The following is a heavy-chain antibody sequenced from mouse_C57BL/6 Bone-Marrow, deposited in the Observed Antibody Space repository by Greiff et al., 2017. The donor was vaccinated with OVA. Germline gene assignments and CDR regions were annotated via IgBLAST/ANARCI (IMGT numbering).Heavy chain of an antibody. Sequence: EVQLVESGGDLVKPGGSLKLSCAASGFTFSSYGMSWVRQIPDKRLEWVATISSGGSYTYYPDSVKGRFTISRDNAKNTLYLQMSSLKSEDTAMYYYAGHTGDYAMDYWGQGTSVTVSS. CDR1: GFTFSSYG. V-gene: IGHV5-6*01. CDR3: AGHTGDYAMDY. CDR2: ISSGGSYT. J-gene: IGHJ4*01.